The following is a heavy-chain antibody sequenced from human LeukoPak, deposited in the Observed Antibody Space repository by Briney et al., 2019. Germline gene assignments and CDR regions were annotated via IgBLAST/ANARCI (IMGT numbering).Heavy chain of an antibody. CDR2: IYSGGST. Sequence: GGSLRLSCAASGFTVSSNYMSWVRQAPGKGLEWVSVIYSGGSTYYADSVKGRFTISRDNSKNTLYLQMSSLRAEDTAVYYCARATYYYDISGYYSFDCWGQGTLVTVSS. D-gene: IGHD3-22*01. J-gene: IGHJ4*02. CDR1: GFTVSSNY. V-gene: IGHV3-53*01. CDR3: ARATYYYDISGYYSFDC.